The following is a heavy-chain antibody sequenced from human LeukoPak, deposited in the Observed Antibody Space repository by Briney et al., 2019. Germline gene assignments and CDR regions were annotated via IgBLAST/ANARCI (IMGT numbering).Heavy chain of an antibody. D-gene: IGHD3-22*01. Sequence: PGGSLRLSCAASGFTFSSYGMHWVRQAPGKGLEWVAVISYDGSNKYYADSVKGRFTISRDNSKNTLYLQMNSLRAEDTAVYYCAKDWTNYYDSSGYYYPRTFQFGGFDYWGQGTLVTVSS. CDR2: ISYDGSNK. CDR1: GFTFSSYG. J-gene: IGHJ4*02. V-gene: IGHV3-30*18. CDR3: AKDWTNYYDSSGYYYPRTFQFGGFDY.